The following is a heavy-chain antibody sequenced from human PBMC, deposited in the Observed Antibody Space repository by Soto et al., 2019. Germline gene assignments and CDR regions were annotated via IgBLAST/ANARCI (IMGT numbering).Heavy chain of an antibody. CDR2: INWSGSST. CDR1: GFTFEDHG. CDR3: ARDGGVAVAVDASDI. J-gene: IGHJ3*02. D-gene: IGHD6-19*01. Sequence: GGSLRLPCAASGFTFEDHGMTWVRQVPEKGLEWVAEINWSGSSTSYADSVKGRFTISRDNAKNSLYLQRNSLRAEDTALYFCARDGGVAVAVDASDIWGQGTMVTVSS. V-gene: IGHV3-20*04.